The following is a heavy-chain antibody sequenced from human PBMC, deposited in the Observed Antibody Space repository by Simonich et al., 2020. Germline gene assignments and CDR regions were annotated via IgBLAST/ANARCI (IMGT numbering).Heavy chain of an antibody. D-gene: IGHD6-13*01. Sequence: QVQLVQSGAEVKKPGASVKVSCKASGYSFINYGISWVRQAPGQGLEWMGWISASNRNTNYAQKFQGRVTMTTETSTSTAYMELKSLRSDDTAVYYCARVSDSSSWYSFGWFDPWGHGTLVTVSS. V-gene: IGHV1-18*01. CDR3: ARVSDSSSWYSFGWFDP. J-gene: IGHJ5*02. CDR2: ISASNRNT. CDR1: GYSFINYG.